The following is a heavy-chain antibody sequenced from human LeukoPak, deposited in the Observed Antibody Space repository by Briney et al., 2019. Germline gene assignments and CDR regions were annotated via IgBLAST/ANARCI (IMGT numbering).Heavy chain of an antibody. Sequence: GAPVKVSCKASGYTFTGYYMHWVRQAPGQGLEWMGWINPNSGGTNYAQKFQGRVTMTRDTSISTAYMELSRLRSDDTAVYYCARGASSVSSGWPSFDYWGQGTLVTVSS. CDR1: GYTFTGYY. CDR2: INPNSGGT. V-gene: IGHV1-2*02. CDR3: ARGASSVSSGWPSFDY. J-gene: IGHJ4*02. D-gene: IGHD6-19*01.